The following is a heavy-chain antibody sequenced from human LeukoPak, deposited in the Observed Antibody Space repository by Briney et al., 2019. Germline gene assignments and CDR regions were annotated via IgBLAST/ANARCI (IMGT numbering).Heavy chain of an antibody. D-gene: IGHD2-2*01. J-gene: IGHJ5*02. CDR2: INHSGST. Sequence: NPSETLSLTCAVYGGSFSGYYWSWIRQPPGKGLEWIGEINHSGSTNYNPSLKSRVTISVDTSKNQFSLKLSSVTAADTAVYYCARLYCSSTSCSWGQGTLVTVSS. CDR1: GGSFSGYY. CDR3: ARLYCSSTSCS. V-gene: IGHV4-34*01.